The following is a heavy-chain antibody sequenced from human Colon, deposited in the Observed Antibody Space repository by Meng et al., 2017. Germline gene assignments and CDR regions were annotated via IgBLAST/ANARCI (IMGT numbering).Heavy chain of an antibody. V-gene: IGHV4-31*03. J-gene: IGHJ5*01. D-gene: IGHD2-15*01. CDR3: ARVVSLVVKGNWFDS. CDR2: IDHSGTT. Sequence: VQLMASRPVLVSPSQTLSLTFIFLGDTRTSGGYYWSWIRQHPGKGLEWIGYIDHSGTTYDNPSPKTRLTTSADTSKNQFSLKLTSVTAADTAVYYCARVVSLVVKGNWFDSWGQGTLVTVSS. CDR1: GDTRTSGGYY.